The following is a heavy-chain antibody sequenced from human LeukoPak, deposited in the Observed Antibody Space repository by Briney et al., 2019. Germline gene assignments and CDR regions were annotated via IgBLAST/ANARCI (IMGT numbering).Heavy chain of an antibody. CDR2: ISYDGSNK. V-gene: IGHV3-30-3*01. Sequence: PGGSLRLSCAASGFTFSSYAMHWVRQAPGKGLEWVAVISYDGSNKYYADSVKGRFTISRDNSKNTLYLQMNSLRAEDTAVYYCARYGGEASDAFDIWGQGTMVTVSS. J-gene: IGHJ3*02. D-gene: IGHD4-23*01. CDR3: ARYGGEASDAFDI. CDR1: GFTFSSYA.